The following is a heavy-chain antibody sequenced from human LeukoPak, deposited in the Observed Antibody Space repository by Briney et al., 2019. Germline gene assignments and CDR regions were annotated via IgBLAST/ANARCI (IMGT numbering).Heavy chain of an antibody. CDR3: ARETSLAGFASGLGFNY. CDR1: GASISSWY. CDR2: IYGSGNT. V-gene: IGHV4-59*01. J-gene: IGHJ4*02. D-gene: IGHD6-19*01. Sequence: SETLSLTCTVSGASISSWYWSWIRQPPGKGLEWIGYIYGSGNTNYNPSLKSRVTMSIDTFKNQFSLKLTSVTAADTATYYCARETSLAGFASGLGFNYWGQGILVTVSS.